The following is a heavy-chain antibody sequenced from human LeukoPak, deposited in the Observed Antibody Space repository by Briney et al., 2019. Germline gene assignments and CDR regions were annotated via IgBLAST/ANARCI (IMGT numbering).Heavy chain of an antibody. CDR1: GYTFTNYA. CDR3: ARLYSSGWPLECMDV. J-gene: IGHJ6*02. D-gene: IGHD6-19*01. Sequence: ASVTVSCKASGYTFTNYAVSGVRQAPGQGLEYMGYISAYNGGTNSAQNFRGRLTMTTDTSTTTVYMELRSLRSDDTAVYYCARLYSSGWPLECMDVWGQGTTVTVSS. V-gene: IGHV1-18*01. CDR2: ISAYNGGT.